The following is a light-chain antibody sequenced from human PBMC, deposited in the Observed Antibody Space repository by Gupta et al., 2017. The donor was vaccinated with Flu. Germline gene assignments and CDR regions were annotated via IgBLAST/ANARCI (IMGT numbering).Light chain of an antibody. Sequence: QSALTQPASVSGSPGPSLTISRTGTSNDVGNYNLVSWYQQLPGKAPKLMIYEAVKRPSGVSNRSSGSKSGNTASLTISGLQAEDEADYYCCAYAGSDTYVFGTGTKVTVL. CDR3: CAYAGSDTYV. V-gene: IGLV2-23*01. CDR1: SNDVGNYNL. J-gene: IGLJ1*01. CDR2: EAV.